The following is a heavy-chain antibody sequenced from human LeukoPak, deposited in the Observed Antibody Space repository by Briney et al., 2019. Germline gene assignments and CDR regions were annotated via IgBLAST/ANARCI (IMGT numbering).Heavy chain of an antibody. J-gene: IGHJ4*02. D-gene: IGHD3-10*01. CDR3: ARDPDPSIIRGVIGFDY. CDR1: GYTFTSYG. V-gene: IGHV1-18*01. CDR2: ISTDRANT. Sequence: ASVKVSCKASGYTFTSYGISWARQAPGQGLEWMGWISTDRANTNYAQKFQGRVTMTTDTSTTTAYMELRSLRSDDTAVYFCARDPDPSIIRGVIGFDYWGQGSLVTISA.